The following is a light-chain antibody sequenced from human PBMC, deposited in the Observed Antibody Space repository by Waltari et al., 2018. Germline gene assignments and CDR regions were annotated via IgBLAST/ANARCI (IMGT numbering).Light chain of an antibody. CDR1: SSDVGGYKP. Sequence: QSALTQPRSVSGSPGQSVTISCPGTSSDVGGYKPVSWYQQHPGKAPKLIFYDVTARPSGVPDRFSGSKSGNTASLTISGLQPEDEADYYCCSFAGSYTWVFGGGTKVTVL. V-gene: IGLV2-11*01. J-gene: IGLJ3*02. CDR2: DVT. CDR3: CSFAGSYTWV.